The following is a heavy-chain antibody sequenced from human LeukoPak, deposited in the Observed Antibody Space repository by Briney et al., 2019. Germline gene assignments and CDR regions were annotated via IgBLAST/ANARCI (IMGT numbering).Heavy chain of an antibody. CDR2: ISGSGRST. Sequence: GGSLRLSCAASGFTFSSYAMSWVRQAPGKGLERVSAISGSGRSTYYADSVKGRFTISRDNSKNTLYLQMNSLRAEDTAIYYCAKHLWFGESKDYFDYWGQGTLVTVSS. J-gene: IGHJ4*02. CDR3: AKHLWFGESKDYFDY. CDR1: GFTFSSYA. V-gene: IGHV3-23*01. D-gene: IGHD3-10*01.